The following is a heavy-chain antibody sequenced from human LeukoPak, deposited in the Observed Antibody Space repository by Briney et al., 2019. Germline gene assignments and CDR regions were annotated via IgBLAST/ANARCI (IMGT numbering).Heavy chain of an antibody. CDR1: GGTFSSYT. J-gene: IGHJ4*02. CDR2: IIPILGIA. Sequence: SVKVSCKASGGTFSSYTISWVRQAPGQGLEWMGRIIPILGIANYAQKFQGRVTITADKSTSTAYMELSSLRSEDTAVYYCATDLGITMVRGVITWGQGTLVTVSS. CDR3: ATDLGITMVRGVIT. V-gene: IGHV1-69*04. D-gene: IGHD3-10*01.